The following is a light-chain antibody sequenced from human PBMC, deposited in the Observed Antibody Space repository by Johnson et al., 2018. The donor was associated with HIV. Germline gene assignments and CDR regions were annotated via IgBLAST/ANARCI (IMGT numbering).Light chain of an antibody. J-gene: IGLJ1*01. Sequence: QSVLTQPPSVSAAPGQNVNISCSGGSSNIGTNYVSWYQRLPGTAPKLLIYENTQQPSGIPDRFSGSKSATSATLGITGLQTGDEADYYCGTWDTSLTTGGVFGTGTKVTVL. CDR3: GTWDTSLTTGGV. V-gene: IGLV1-51*02. CDR2: ENT. CDR1: SSNIGTNY.